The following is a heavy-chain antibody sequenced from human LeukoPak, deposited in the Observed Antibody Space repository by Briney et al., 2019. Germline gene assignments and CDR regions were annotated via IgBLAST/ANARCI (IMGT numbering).Heavy chain of an antibody. CDR1: GLTFSSYE. J-gene: IGHJ4*02. CDR3: ARALFLTGDRYDY. Sequence: GGSLRLSCAASGLTFSSYEMNCVRQAPGKGLEWVSCISSSGSSIYYADSVKGRFTISRDNAKNSLYLQINSLRAEDTAVYYCARALFLTGDRYDYWGQGTLVTVSS. V-gene: IGHV3-48*03. CDR2: ISSSGSSI. D-gene: IGHD3-9*01.